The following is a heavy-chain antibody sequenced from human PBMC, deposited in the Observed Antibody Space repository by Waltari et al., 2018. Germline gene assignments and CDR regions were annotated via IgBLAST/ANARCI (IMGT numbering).Heavy chain of an antibody. CDR3: ARVIISRAGKGIDY. J-gene: IGHJ4*02. V-gene: IGHV3-23*03. CDR1: GFTFSSYA. Sequence: VQLLESGGGLVQPGGSLRLSCAASGFTFSSYAMSWVRQAPGKGLEWVSVIYSGGSTYYADSVKGRFTISRDNAKDTVYLQMNNLRVEDTAVYYCARVIISRAGKGIDYWGQGTLVTVSS. D-gene: IGHD6-13*01. CDR2: IYSGGST.